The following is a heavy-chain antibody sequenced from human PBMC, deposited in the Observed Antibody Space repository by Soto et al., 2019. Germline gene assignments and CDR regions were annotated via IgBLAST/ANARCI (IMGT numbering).Heavy chain of an antibody. CDR2: IKQDGSEK. V-gene: IGHV3-7*05. CDR1: GFTFSSYW. CDR3: ARDSIAAAVCWFDP. J-gene: IGHJ5*02. Sequence: GGSLRLSCAASGFTFSSYWMSWVRQAPGKGLEWVANIKQDGSEKYYVDSVKGRFTISRDNAKNSLYLQMNSLRAEDTAVYYCARDSIAAAVCWFDPWGQGTLVTVSS. D-gene: IGHD6-13*01.